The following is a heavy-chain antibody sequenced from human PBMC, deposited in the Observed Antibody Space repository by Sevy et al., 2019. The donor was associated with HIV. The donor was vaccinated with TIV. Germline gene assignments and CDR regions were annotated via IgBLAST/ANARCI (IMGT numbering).Heavy chain of an antibody. V-gene: IGHV3-7*01. CDR1: GITFSESL. Sequence: GGSLRLSCASSGITFSESLMSWVRQAPGKGLEWVASIKQDGSQKYYVDSVKGRFSISRDNAKNSLYLQMNSLRGDDPALYYCAGVFFGSAPGFDYWGQGTLVTVSS. D-gene: IGHD6-19*01. CDR3: AGVFFGSAPGFDY. CDR2: IKQDGSQK. J-gene: IGHJ4*02.